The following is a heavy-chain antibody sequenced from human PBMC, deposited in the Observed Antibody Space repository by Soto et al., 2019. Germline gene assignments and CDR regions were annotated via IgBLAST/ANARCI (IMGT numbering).Heavy chain of an antibody. V-gene: IGHV3-74*01. J-gene: IGHJ6*02. CDR3: AKDLYSSGYYSEFYYYYGMDV. CDR1: GFTFSSYW. CDR2: INSDGSST. Sequence: GGSLRLSCAASGFTFSSYWMHWVRQAPGKGLVWVSRINSDGSSTYYADSVKGRFTISRDNSKNSLYLQMNSLRTEDTALYYCAKDLYSSGYYSEFYYYYGMDVWGQGTTVTVSS. D-gene: IGHD3-22*01.